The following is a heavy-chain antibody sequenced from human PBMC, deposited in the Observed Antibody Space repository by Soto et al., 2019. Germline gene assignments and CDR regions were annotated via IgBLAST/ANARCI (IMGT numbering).Heavy chain of an antibody. Sequence: GGSLRLSCAASGFTFDDYGMSWVRQAPGEGLEWVSGINWNGGSTGYADSVKGRFTISRDNAKNSLYLQMNSLRAEDTALYHCARDSHFYGDYVDAFDIWGQGKMVTVSS. CDR3: ARDSHFYGDYVDAFDI. D-gene: IGHD4-17*01. V-gene: IGHV3-20*01. J-gene: IGHJ3*02. CDR2: INWNGGST. CDR1: GFTFDDYG.